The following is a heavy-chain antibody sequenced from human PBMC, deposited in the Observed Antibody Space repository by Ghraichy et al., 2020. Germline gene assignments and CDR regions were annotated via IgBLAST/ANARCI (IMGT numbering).Heavy chain of an antibody. CDR3: VRDVGRGLDAFDI. CDR2: INWNSGDV. V-gene: IGHV3-9*01. D-gene: IGHD3-10*01. Sequence: SLNISCAASGFTLRDFAMHWFRQPPGKGLEWVSGINWNSGDVGYADSVKGRFTISRDNGKNSLFLQMSSLTAEDTALYYCVRDVGRGLDAFDIWGQGTMVTVS. J-gene: IGHJ3*02. CDR1: GFTLRDFA.